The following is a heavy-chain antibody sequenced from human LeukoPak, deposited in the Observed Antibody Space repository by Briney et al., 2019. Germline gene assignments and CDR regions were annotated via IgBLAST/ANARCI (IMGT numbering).Heavy chain of an antibody. CDR3: ARRGRSARGYSGYDPNRGFDY. CDR1: GGSFSGYY. V-gene: IGHV4-34*01. D-gene: IGHD5-12*01. CDR2: TNHSGST. Sequence: SETLSLTCAVYGGSFSGYYWSWIRQPPGKGLEWIGETNHSGSTNYNPSLKSRVTISVDTSKNQFSLKLSSVTAADTAVYYCARRGRSARGYSGYDPNRGFDYWGQGTLVTVSS. J-gene: IGHJ4*02.